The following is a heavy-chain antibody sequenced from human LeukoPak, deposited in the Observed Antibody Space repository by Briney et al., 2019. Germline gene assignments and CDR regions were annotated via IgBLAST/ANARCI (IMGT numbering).Heavy chain of an antibody. V-gene: IGHV1-18*01. CDR3: ARTCSSRSCYMVH. Sequence: GASVKVSCKASGYTFANFGITWVRQAPGQGLEWMGWISVYNGNTNYAQNLQGRVTLTTDTSTSTAYMELRSLRSDHTALYYCARTCSSRSCYMVHWGQGTLVTVSS. CDR2: ISVYNGNT. J-gene: IGHJ4*02. CDR1: GYTFANFG. D-gene: IGHD2-15*01.